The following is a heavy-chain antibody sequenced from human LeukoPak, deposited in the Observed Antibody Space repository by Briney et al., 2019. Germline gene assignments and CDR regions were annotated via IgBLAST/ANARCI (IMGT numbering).Heavy chain of an antibody. D-gene: IGHD2-15*01. CDR1: GYIFTSYG. Sequence: ASVKVSCKASGYIFTSYGIRWVRQAPGKGLEWMGWLSAYNGNTNYAQKLQGRVTMTTDTSTSTAYMELRSLRSDDTAVYYCARTYCSGGSCYSNFDYWGQGTLVTVSS. V-gene: IGHV1-18*01. CDR3: ARTYCSGGSCYSNFDY. CDR2: LSAYNGNT. J-gene: IGHJ4*02.